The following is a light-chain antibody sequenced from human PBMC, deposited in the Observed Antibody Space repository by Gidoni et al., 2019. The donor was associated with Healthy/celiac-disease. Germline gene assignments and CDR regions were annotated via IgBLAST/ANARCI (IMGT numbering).Light chain of an antibody. CDR3: QQSYSTLST. Sequence: DIQLTQSPSSLSASVGDRVTITCRASQSISSYLNWYQQKPGKAPKLLIYAASSLQSGVPSRVSGSGSGTDLTLTISSLQPEDFATYYCQQSYSTLSTFGQGTKVEIK. V-gene: IGKV1-39*01. J-gene: IGKJ1*01. CDR2: AAS. CDR1: QSISSY.